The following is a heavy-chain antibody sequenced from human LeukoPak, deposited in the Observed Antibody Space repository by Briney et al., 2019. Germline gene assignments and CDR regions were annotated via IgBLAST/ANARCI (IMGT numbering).Heavy chain of an antibody. V-gene: IGHV1-69*04. CDR2: IIPILGIA. D-gene: IGHD4-17*01. CDR1: RGTFSSYA. J-gene: IGHJ6*02. Sequence: SVKVSCKASRGTFSSYAISWVRQAPGQGLEWMGRIIPILGIANYAQKFQGRVTITADKSTSTAYMELSSLRSEDTAVYYCARGSYTVTTHGYYYGMDVWGQGTTVTVSS. CDR3: ARGSYTVTTHGYYYGMDV.